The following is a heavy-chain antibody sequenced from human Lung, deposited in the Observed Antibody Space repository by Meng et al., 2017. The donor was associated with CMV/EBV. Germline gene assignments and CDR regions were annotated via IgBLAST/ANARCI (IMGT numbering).Heavy chain of an antibody. CDR1: GLTLSSYG. Sequence: SXAASGLTLSSYGIHWVRQAPGKGLEWVSGISGIGGSIYYAESVKGLFAISRDNSRNTLYLQMNNLRAEDTAKYYCAKIGYCSTASCNTWGYFDYWGQGTXVTVSS. V-gene: IGHV3-23*01. CDR2: ISGIGGSI. D-gene: IGHD2-2*02. J-gene: IGHJ4*02. CDR3: AKIGYCSTASCNTWGYFDY.